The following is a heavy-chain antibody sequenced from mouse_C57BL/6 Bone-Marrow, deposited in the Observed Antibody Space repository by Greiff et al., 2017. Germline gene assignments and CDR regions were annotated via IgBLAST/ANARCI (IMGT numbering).Heavy chain of an antibody. CDR1: GYTFTSYG. D-gene: IGHD2-2*01. J-gene: IGHJ1*03. Sequence: QVQLKQSGAELARPGASVKLSCKASGYTFTSYGISWVKQRTGQGLEWIGEIYPRSGNTYYNEKFKGKATLTADKSSSTAYMELRSLTSEDSAVYFCASTRANMVKYWYVDVWGTGTTVTVS. CDR3: ASTRANMVKYWYVDV. CDR2: IYPRSGNT. V-gene: IGHV1-81*01.